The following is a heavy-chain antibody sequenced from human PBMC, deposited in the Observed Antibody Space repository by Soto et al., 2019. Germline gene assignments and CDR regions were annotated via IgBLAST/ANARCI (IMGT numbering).Heavy chain of an antibody. CDR3: ARGGGMDV. Sequence: QVQLVESGGGVVQPGRSLRLSCAASGFTFSSYAMHWVRQAPGKGLEWVAVISYDGSNKYYADSVKGRFTISRDNSKNTLYLQMNSRRAEDTAVYYCARGGGMDVWGQGTTVTVSS. D-gene: IGHD3-16*01. J-gene: IGHJ6*02. CDR1: GFTFSSYA. V-gene: IGHV3-30-3*01. CDR2: ISYDGSNK.